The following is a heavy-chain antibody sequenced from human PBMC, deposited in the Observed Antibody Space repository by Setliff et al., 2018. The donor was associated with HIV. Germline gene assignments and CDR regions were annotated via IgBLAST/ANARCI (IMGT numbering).Heavy chain of an antibody. V-gene: IGHV4-59*01. J-gene: IGHJ5*02. CDR2: IYYTGST. CDR1: GGSIGASY. Sequence: NPSETLSLTCSLSGGSIGASYWRWIRQSPGKELEWIAYIYYTGSTSYNPSLKSRVTISVDTSKNQFFLKLTSVTAADTAVYYCARAGSGYDLNYNYFDPWGQGTLVTVSS. D-gene: IGHD5-12*01. CDR3: ARAGSGYDLNYNYFDP.